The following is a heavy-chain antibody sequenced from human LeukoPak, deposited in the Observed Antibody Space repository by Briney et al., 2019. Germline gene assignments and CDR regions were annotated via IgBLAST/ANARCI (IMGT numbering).Heavy chain of an antibody. J-gene: IGHJ4*02. CDR1: GFTFSSYG. V-gene: IGHV3-30*18. D-gene: IGHD4-23*01. CDR2: ISYDGSNK. CDR3: AKDPDYGGKRYFDY. Sequence: GGSLRLSCAASGFTFSSYGMPWVRQAPGKGLEGVAVISYDGSNKYYAASVKGRFTISRDNSKNTLYLQMNSLRAEDTAVYYCAKDPDYGGKRYFDYWGQGTLVTVSS.